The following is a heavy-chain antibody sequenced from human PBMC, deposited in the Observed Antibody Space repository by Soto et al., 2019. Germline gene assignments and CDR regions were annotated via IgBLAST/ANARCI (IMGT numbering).Heavy chain of an antibody. J-gene: IGHJ6*02. D-gene: IGHD3-3*01. CDR2: INPNSGGT. Sequence: GASVKVSCKASGYTFTGYYMHWVRQAPGQGLEWMGWINPNSGGTNYAQKFQGWVTMTRDTSISTAYMELSRLRSDDTAVYYCARGVGQLDFSGVAHELYGMDVWGQGTTVTVSS. CDR3: ARGVGQLDFSGVAHELYGMDV. CDR1: GYTFTGYY. V-gene: IGHV1-2*04.